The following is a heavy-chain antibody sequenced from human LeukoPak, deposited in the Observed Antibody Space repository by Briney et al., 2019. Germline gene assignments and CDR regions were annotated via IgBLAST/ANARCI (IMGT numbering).Heavy chain of an antibody. CDR2: FDPEDGET. V-gene: IGHV1-24*01. Sequence: ASVKVSCKVSGDTLTELSMHWVRQAPGKGLEWMGGFDPEDGETIYAQKFQGRVTMTEDTSTDTAYMELSSLRSEDTAVYYCATTPSDVGAFDIWGQGTMVTVSS. CDR1: GDTLTELS. J-gene: IGHJ3*02. CDR3: ATTPSDVGAFDI. D-gene: IGHD2-15*01.